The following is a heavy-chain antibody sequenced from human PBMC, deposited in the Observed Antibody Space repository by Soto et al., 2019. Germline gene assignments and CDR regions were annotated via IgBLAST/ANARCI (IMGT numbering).Heavy chain of an antibody. D-gene: IGHD1-1*01. CDR1: GGSISRSSYY. CDR3: ASWKWGQFDY. CDR2: IYYSGST. Sequence: QLQLQESGPGLVKPSETLSLTCSVSGGSISRSSYYWGWIRQPPGKGLEWIGSIYYSGSTYYNPSLKSRVTISVDTSKNQFSLKLSSVTAPDTAVYCCASWKWGQFDYWGQGTLVTVSS. V-gene: IGHV4-39*01. J-gene: IGHJ4*02.